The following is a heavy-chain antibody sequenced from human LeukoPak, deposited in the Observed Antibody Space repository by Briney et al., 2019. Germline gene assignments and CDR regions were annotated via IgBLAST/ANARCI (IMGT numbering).Heavy chain of an antibody. D-gene: IGHD6-25*01. J-gene: IGHJ4*02. Sequence: GGSLRLSCAASGFDISGSYMSWVRQAPGKGLEWVSVTYSGVTTYYADSVKGRFTISRDNSKNTLYLQMNNLRAGDTAVYYCARQAGYSSGWVSFYFDFWGQGTLVTVSS. CDR1: GFDISGSY. CDR3: ARQAGYSSGWVSFYFDF. CDR2: TYSGVTT. V-gene: IGHV3-66*04.